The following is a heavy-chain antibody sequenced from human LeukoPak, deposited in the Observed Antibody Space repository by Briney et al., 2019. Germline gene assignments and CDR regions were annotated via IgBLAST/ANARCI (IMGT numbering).Heavy chain of an antibody. V-gene: IGHV1-24*01. CDR3: ATGREPYEDAFHM. CDR2: FDPEDGET. CDR1: RYTLTELS. J-gene: IGHJ3*02. D-gene: IGHD1-14*01. Sequence: ASVKVSCMVSRYTLTELSIHWVRQAPGKGLEWMGGFDPEDGETIYAQKFQGRVTMTEDTSTDTAYMELSSLRSEDTAVYYCATGREPYEDAFHMWGRGTMVTVSS.